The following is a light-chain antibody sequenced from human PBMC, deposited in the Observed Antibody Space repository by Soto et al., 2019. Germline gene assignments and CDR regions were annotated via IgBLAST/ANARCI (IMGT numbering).Light chain of an antibody. CDR1: SGHSRSA. Sequence: QLVLTQSPSASASLGASVKLTCTLSSGHSRSAIAWHQQQPEKGPRYLMKVNSDGSHSKGDGIPDRFSGSSSGAARYLTISILQSEDEADYYCQTWGTGIRVFGGGTKVTVL. CDR3: QTWGTGIRV. V-gene: IGLV4-69*01. J-gene: IGLJ3*02. CDR2: VNSDGSH.